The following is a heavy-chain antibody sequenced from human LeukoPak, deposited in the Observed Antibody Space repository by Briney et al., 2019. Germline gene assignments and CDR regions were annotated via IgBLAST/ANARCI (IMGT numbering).Heavy chain of an antibody. Sequence: SETLSLTCTVSGGSLRSSGHWWVWIRQPPGKGLEWIGSIHYRGKVYYNPSLKSRVTTSVDTSTDQFSLRLSSATAADTAVYYCARDVAGYEFDYWGQGTLVTVSS. CDR3: ARDVAGYEFDY. CDR2: IHYRGKV. J-gene: IGHJ4*02. CDR1: GGSLRSSGHW. V-gene: IGHV4-39*07. D-gene: IGHD6-19*01.